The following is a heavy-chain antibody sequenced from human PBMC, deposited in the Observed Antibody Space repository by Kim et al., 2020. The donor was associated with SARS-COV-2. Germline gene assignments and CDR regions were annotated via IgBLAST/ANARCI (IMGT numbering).Heavy chain of an antibody. Sequence: SETLSLTCTVSGGSISSGSYYWSWIRQPAGKGLEWIGRIYTSGSTNYNPSLKSRVTISVDTSKNQFSLKLSSVTAADTAVYYCARDRIIEYSSFSGMDVWGQGTTVTVSS. V-gene: IGHV4-61*02. CDR3: ARDRIIEYSSFSGMDV. D-gene: IGHD6-6*01. J-gene: IGHJ6*02. CDR1: GGSISSGSYY. CDR2: IYTSGST.